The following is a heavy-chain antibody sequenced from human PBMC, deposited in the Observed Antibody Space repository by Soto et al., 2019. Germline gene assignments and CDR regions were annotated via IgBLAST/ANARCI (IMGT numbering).Heavy chain of an antibody. CDR2: IHYSGST. V-gene: IGHV4-61*01. Sequence: SETLSLTCTVPGGSVNIGTYYWSWIRQPPGKGLEWIGFIHYSGSTNYNPSLKGRVTMSVDTSKTQFSLKLTSVNTADTAVYYCRWFHYGGQGTQVPVSS. CDR1: GGSVNIGTYY. J-gene: IGHJ4*02. CDR3: RWFHY. D-gene: IGHD3-10*01.